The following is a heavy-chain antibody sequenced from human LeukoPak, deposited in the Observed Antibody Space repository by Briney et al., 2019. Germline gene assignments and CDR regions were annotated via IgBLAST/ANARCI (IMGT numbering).Heavy chain of an antibody. CDR2: MNPNSGNT. CDR3: ARGRGSGHKENWFDP. Sequence: ASVKVSCKASGYTFTTYDINWVRQATGQGLEWMGLMNPNSGNTGYTQKFQGRVTMTRNTSISTAYMELSSLRSEDTAVYYCARGRGSGHKENWFDPWGQGTLVTVS. CDR1: GYTFTTYD. J-gene: IGHJ5*02. D-gene: IGHD6-19*01. V-gene: IGHV1-8*01.